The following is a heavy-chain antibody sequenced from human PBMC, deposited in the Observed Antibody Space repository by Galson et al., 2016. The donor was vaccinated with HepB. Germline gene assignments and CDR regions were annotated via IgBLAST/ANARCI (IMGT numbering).Heavy chain of an antibody. CDR1: GFSFSSYW. V-gene: IGHV3-74*01. Sequence: SLRLSCAASGFSFSSYWMSWVRQAPGKGLDWVSSIRYDISVTAYADSVKGRFTISRDNAKNTLYLHMHSLRPEDSAVYYCSRETSTHWGQGTLVTGSS. CDR2: IRYDISVT. J-gene: IGHJ4*02. CDR3: SRETSTH.